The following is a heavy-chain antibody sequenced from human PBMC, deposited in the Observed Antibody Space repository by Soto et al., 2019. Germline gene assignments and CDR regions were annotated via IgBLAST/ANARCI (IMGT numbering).Heavy chain of an antibody. CDR3: ARDKAGLGRYGMDV. CDR1: GVAFSGYY. V-gene: IGHV4-34*02. D-gene: IGHD6-19*01. J-gene: IGHJ6*02. Sequence: QVQLQQWGAGLLKPSETLSLTCTASGVAFSGYYWSWIRQPPGKGLEWIGEINHSGSTNYNPSLKSRVIISIEMSKNQFSLKLSSVTAADTAVYYCARDKAGLGRYGMDVWGQGTTVSVSS. CDR2: INHSGST.